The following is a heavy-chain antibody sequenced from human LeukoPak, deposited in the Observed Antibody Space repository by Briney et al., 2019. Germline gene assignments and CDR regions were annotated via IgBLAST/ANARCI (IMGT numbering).Heavy chain of an antibody. D-gene: IGHD2-21*02. CDR2: ISYDGSNK. J-gene: IGHJ1*01. CDR3: ARFGEAGGDWIPFQH. Sequence: PGRSLRLSCAASGFTFSSYAMHWVRQAPGKGLEWVAVISYDGSNKYYADSVKGRFTISRDNSKNTLYLQMNSLRAEDTAVYYCARFGEAGGDWIPFQHWGQGTLVTVSS. V-gene: IGHV3-30-3*01. CDR1: GFTFSSYA.